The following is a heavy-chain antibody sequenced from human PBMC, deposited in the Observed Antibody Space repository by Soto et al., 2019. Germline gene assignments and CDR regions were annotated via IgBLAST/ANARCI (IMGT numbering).Heavy chain of an antibody. CDR2: ISATGGNI. J-gene: IGHJ2*01. Sequence: EAQLLESGGGLARPGGSLRLSCVASGFIFSDYAMTWIRQAPGKGLEWVATISATGGNIEYRESLKGSFTISKDNSKKRVYRQINVRTADDTAGYPRAKVAGVLGYFRLGGRGTPVTVPS. V-gene: IGHV3-23*01. CDR1: GFIFSDYA. CDR3: AKVAGVLGYFRL. D-gene: IGHD3-10*01.